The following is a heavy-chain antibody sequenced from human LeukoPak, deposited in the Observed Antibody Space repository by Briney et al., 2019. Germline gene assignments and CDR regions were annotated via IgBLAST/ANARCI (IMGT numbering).Heavy chain of an antibody. CDR2: IRSKAYGGTT. D-gene: IGHD3-22*01. CDR1: GFTFGDYA. V-gene: IGHV3-49*04. CDR3: TRDLGDSSGYYHFGFDY. J-gene: IGHJ4*02. Sequence: GGSLRLSCTASGFTFGDYAMSWVRQAPGKGLEWVGFIRSKAYGGTTEYAASVKGRFTISRDDSKSIAYLQMNSLKTEDTAVYYCTRDLGDSSGYYHFGFDYWGQGTLVTVSS.